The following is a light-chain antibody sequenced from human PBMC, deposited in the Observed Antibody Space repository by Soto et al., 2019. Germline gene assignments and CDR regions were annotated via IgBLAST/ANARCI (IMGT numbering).Light chain of an antibody. Sequence: DIVMTQSPDSLAVSLGERATINCKSSQSLLYSSNNKNYLAWYQQKPGQPPKLLIYWASTRESGVPDRFSGSKSGTDFTLTISSLQAEDVAVYYCQQYYRTPLTFGGGTKVDNK. V-gene: IGKV4-1*01. CDR3: QQYYRTPLT. J-gene: IGKJ4*01. CDR2: WAS. CDR1: QSLLYSSNNKNY.